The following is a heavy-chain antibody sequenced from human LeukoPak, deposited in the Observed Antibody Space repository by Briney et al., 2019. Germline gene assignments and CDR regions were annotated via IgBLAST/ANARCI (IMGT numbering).Heavy chain of an antibody. J-gene: IGHJ3*02. CDR3: SKSIAAAGPAIYAFDI. CDR2: INPNSGGT. Sequence: ASVKVSCKASGYTFTDYYIHLVRQAPGQGLGWMGWINPNSGGTNYAQMFQGRVTMTRETSISTAYMELIRLTSDDTAMYYLSKSIAAAGPAIYAFDIWGQGTIVTVSS. CDR1: GYTFTDYY. D-gene: IGHD6-13*01. V-gene: IGHV1-2*02.